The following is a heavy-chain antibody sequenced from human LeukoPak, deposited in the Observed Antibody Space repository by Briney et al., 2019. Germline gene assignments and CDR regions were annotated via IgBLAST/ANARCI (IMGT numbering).Heavy chain of an antibody. CDR2: ISGRTGGT. D-gene: IGHD6-19*01. J-gene: IGHJ4*02. Sequence: PGGSLRLSCAASGFTFNTNAMSWVRQAPGKGLEWVSAISGRTGGTYYADSVKGRFTISRDNSKNTLYLQMNSLRAEDTAVYYCAKTDSGLYGPFFDYWGQGTLVTVSS. CDR3: AKTDSGLYGPFFDY. CDR1: GFTFNTNA. V-gene: IGHV3-23*01.